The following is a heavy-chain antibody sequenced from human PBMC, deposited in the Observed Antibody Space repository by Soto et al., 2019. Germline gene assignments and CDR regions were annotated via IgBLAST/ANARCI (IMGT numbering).Heavy chain of an antibody. V-gene: IGHV1-58*01. CDR3: AAPIVPGLEYYGMDV. D-gene: IGHD2-2*01. Sequence: SVKVSCKASGFTFTSSAVQWVRQARGQRLEWIGWIVVGSGNTNYAQKFQERVTITRDMSTSTAYMELSSLRSEDTAVYYCAAPIVPGLEYYGMDVWGQGTTVTVSS. J-gene: IGHJ6*02. CDR2: IVVGSGNT. CDR1: GFTFTSSA.